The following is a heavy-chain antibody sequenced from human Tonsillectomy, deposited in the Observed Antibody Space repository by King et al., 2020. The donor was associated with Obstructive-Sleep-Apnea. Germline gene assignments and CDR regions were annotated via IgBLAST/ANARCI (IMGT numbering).Heavy chain of an antibody. J-gene: IGHJ2*01. CDR3: ARYSSGWSDYWHFDL. Sequence: QLQESGPGLVKPSETQSLTCSVSGGPISGFYWGWIRQPPGKGLEWIGYIQYTGGTKYTSSLKSRLTISVDTSKNQFSLNLSSVTAADTAVYFCARYSSGWSDYWHFDLWGRGTLVTVSS. D-gene: IGHD6-19*01. CDR2: IQYTGGT. CDR1: GGPISGFY. V-gene: IGHV4-59*01.